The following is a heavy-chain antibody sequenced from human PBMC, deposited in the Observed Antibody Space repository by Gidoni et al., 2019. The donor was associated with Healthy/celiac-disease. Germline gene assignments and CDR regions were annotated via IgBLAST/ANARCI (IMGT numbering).Heavy chain of an antibody. J-gene: IGHJ6*02. CDR1: ECTCSRYS. Sequence: EVQLVASGGGLVKPGGSGRLSYEASECTCSRYSMNWVRQAPGKGLAWVSSISSSSSYIYYADSVKGRFTISRDNANNSLYLQMNSLRAEDTAVYYCASSIAAAAVYYYYYYCMDVWGQGPTVTVSS. CDR2: ISSSSSYI. V-gene: IGHV3-21*01. CDR3: ASSIAAAAVYYYYYYCMDV. D-gene: IGHD6-13*01.